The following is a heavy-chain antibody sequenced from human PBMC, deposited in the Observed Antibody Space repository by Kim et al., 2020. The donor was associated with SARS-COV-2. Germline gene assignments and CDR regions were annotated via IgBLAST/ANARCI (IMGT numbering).Heavy chain of an antibody. CDR1: GGSISSSNW. CDR2: IYHSGST. Sequence: SETLSLTCAVSGGSISSSNWWRWVRQPPGKELEWIGEIYHSGSTNYNPSLKSRDTISVDKSKNQFSLKLSAVTAADTAVYYCARVNSSGWYGYYYDCMDVWGQGTPVTVSS. D-gene: IGHD6-19*01. J-gene: IGHJ6*02. CDR3: ARVNSSGWYGYYYDCMDV. V-gene: IGHV4-4*02.